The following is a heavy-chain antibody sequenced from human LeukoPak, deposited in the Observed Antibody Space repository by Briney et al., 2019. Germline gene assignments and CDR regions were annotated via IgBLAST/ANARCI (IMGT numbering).Heavy chain of an antibody. CDR2: MNPKSGDT. V-gene: IGHV1-8*03. CDR3: AKGRHSSGWPNWFDP. CDR1: GYTFTSYG. Sequence: GASVKVSCKASGYTFTSYGISWVRQATGQGLECVGWMNPKSGDTGYAQKFQGRVTITRNTSISTAYMELSSLRSEDTAVYYCAKGRHSSGWPNWFDPWGQGTLVTVSS. J-gene: IGHJ5*02. D-gene: IGHD6-19*01.